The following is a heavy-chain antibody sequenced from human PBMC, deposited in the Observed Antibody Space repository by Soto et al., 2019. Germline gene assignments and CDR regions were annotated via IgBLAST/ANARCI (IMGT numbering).Heavy chain of an antibody. CDR2: ISGSGGST. V-gene: IGHV3-23*01. Sequence: EVQLLESGGGLVQPGGSLRLSCAASGFTFSSYAMRWVRQAPVKGLEWVSAISGSGGSTYYADSVKGRFTISRDNSKNTLYLQMNSLYYCARRGSGSYYDYWGQGTLVTVSS. J-gene: IGHJ4*02. D-gene: IGHD1-26*01. CDR1: GFTFSSYA. CDR3: YYDY.